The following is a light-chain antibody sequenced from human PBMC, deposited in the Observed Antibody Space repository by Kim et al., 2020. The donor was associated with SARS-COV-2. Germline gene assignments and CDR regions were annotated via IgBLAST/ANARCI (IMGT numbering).Light chain of an antibody. Sequence: ALGQIVRITCQGDSLRSYYASWYQQKPGQAPVLVIYGKNNRPSGIPDRFSGSSSRNTASLTIPGAQAEDEADYYCNSRDSSGNHWVFGGGTQLTVL. CDR2: GKN. V-gene: IGLV3-19*01. CDR3: NSRDSSGNHWV. CDR1: SLRSYY. J-gene: IGLJ3*02.